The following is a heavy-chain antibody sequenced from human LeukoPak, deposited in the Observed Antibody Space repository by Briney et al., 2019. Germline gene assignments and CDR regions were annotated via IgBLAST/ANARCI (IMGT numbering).Heavy chain of an antibody. J-gene: IGHJ6*03. D-gene: IGHD2-2*01. CDR1: GFTFGSYS. CDR2: ISSLSGTR. CDR3: AKVSSTSSYYMDV. V-gene: IGHV3-48*01. Sequence: GGSLRLSCAASGFTFGSYSMNWVRQAPGKGLEWVSFISSLSGTREYADSVKGRFTISRDNAKNSLYLQMNSLRAEDTAVYYCAKVSSTSSYYMDVWGKGTTVTISS.